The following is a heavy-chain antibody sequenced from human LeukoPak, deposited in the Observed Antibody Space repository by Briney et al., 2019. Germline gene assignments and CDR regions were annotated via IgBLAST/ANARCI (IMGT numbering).Heavy chain of an antibody. CDR2: VSTSGGTI. J-gene: IGHJ4*02. CDR3: LRDPDTY. D-gene: IGHD5-18*01. CDR1: GFSISTYR. Sequence: GGSLRLSCAASGFSISTYRMNWVRQAPGKGLEWISYVSTSGGTIYYADSVKGRFTISRDNVKNSLYLQMDSLRDEDTAVYYCLRDPDTYWGQGTLVTVSS. V-gene: IGHV3-48*02.